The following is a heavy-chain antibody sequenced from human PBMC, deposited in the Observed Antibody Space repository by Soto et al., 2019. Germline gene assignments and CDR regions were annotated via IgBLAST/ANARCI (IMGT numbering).Heavy chain of an antibody. CDR2: ISGSGGST. J-gene: IGHJ4*02. V-gene: IGHV3-23*01. Sequence: GGSLRLSCAASGFTFSSYAMSWVRQAPGKGLEWVSAISGSGGSTYYADSVKGRLTISRDNSKNTLYLQMNSLRAEDTAVYYCAKDLRPGSYTYYFDYWGQGTLVTVSS. CDR3: AKDLRPGSYTYYFDY. D-gene: IGHD1-26*01. CDR1: GFTFSSYA.